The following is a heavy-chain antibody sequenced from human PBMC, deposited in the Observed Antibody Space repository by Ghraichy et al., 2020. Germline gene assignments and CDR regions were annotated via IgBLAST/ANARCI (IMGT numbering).Heavy chain of an antibody. Sequence: ASVKVSCKASGYSFTDYYIQWVRQAPGQGLEWVGRIAPKSGGTHYAQRFQGRGTMTRDTSISTAFMELSSLRSDDTAVYFCARDSPGGGRGDYWGQGTLVTVSS. CDR3: ARDSPGGGRGDY. J-gene: IGHJ4*02. V-gene: IGHV1-2*06. CDR1: GYSFTDYY. CDR2: IAPKSGGT. D-gene: IGHD3-16*01.